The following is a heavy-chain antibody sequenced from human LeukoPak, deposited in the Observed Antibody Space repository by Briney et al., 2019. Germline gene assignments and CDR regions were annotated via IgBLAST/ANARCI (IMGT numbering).Heavy chain of an antibody. J-gene: IGHJ4*02. CDR2: IRQDGSEK. V-gene: IGHV3-7*04. D-gene: IGHD3-3*01. Sequence: GGSLRLSCAASGFTFSSYWMNWVRQAPGKGLEWVVNIRQDGSEKFYVDSVMGRFTISRDNAKNSLYLQMNYLRAEDTAVYYCSRAVSSGYYNLYFDFWGQGTLVTVSS. CDR1: GFTFSSYW. CDR3: SRAVSSGYYNLYFDF.